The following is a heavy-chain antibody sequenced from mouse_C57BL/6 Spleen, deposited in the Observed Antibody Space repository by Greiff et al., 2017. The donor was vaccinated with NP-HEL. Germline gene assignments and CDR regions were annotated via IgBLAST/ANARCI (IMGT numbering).Heavy chain of an antibody. J-gene: IGHJ2*01. Sequence: VQLQQSGAELVRPGTSVKVSCKASGYAFTNYLIEWVKQRPGQGLEWIGLINPGSGGTNYNEKFKGKATLTADKSSSTAYMQLSSLTSEDSAVYFCARSESSYGFDYWGQGTTLTVSS. CDR1: GYAFTNYL. D-gene: IGHD1-1*01. V-gene: IGHV1-54*01. CDR3: ARSESSYGFDY. CDR2: INPGSGGT.